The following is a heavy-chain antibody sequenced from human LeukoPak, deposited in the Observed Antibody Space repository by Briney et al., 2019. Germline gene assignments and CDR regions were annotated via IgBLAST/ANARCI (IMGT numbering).Heavy chain of an antibody. CDR1: GGSISSSSYY. D-gene: IGHD2-21*02. CDR2: IYYSGST. J-gene: IGHJ5*02. CDR3: ARHTGDSHYHWFDP. Sequence: SETLSLTCTVSGGSISSSSYYWGWIRQPPGKGLEWVGSIYYSGSTYYNPSLKSRVTISVDTSKNQFSLKLSSVTAADTAVYYCARHTGDSHYHWFDPWGQGTLVTVSS. V-gene: IGHV4-39*01.